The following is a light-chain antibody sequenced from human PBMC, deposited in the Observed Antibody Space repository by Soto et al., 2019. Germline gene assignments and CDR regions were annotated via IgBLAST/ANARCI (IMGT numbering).Light chain of an antibody. V-gene: IGLV2-23*01. J-gene: IGLJ3*02. CDR1: SSDVGSYNL. Sequence: QSALTQPACVSGSPGQSITVSCTGTSSDVGSYNLVSWYQQHPGKAPKLMIHEGSKRPSGVSNRFSGSKSGNTASLTISGLQAEDEAYYYCCSYAGSSIWVFGGGTKVTVL. CDR3: CSYAGSSIWV. CDR2: EGS.